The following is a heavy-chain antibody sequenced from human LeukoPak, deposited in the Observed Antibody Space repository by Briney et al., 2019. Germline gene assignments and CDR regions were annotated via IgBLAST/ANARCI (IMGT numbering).Heavy chain of an antibody. CDR1: GFTFRSYN. D-gene: IGHD6-13*01. Sequence: GGSLRLSCAASGFTFRSYNMNWVRQAPGKGREWVSSISSSSSFIYYADSVKGRFTISRDNAKNSLYLQMKSLRAEDTAVYFCARKAAAGRLYYYGMDVWGQGTTVIVSS. J-gene: IGHJ6*02. CDR2: ISSSSSFI. V-gene: IGHV3-21*01. CDR3: ARKAAAGRLYYYGMDV.